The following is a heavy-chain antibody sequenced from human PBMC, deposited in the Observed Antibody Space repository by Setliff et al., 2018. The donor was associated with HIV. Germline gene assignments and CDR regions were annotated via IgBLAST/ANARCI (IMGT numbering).Heavy chain of an antibody. V-gene: IGHV3-66*04. J-gene: IGHJ4*02. D-gene: IGHD2-2*01. Sequence: GGSLRLSCGASGFTFDNYTMHWVRQVPGKGLEWLSIIYSDDYTYYADSIKGRFTISRDSSKNTLYLQMTSLRAEDTAVYYCARRAYCSSTTCFDFWGQGTLVTVSS. CDR1: GFTFDNYT. CDR2: IYSDDYT. CDR3: ARRAYCSSTTCFDF.